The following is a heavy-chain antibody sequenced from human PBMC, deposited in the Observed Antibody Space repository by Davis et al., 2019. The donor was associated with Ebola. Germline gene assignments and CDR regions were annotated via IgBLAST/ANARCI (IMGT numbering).Heavy chain of an antibody. V-gene: IGHV4-59*08. CDR2: IYYSGST. CDR3: ARHRIAVAGTGDAFDI. CDR1: GGSFSGYS. J-gene: IGHJ3*02. Sequence: PSETLSLTCAVYGGSFSGYSWSWIRQPPGKGLEWIGYIYYSGSTNYNPSLKSRVTISVDTSKNQFSLKLSSVTAADTAVYYCARHRIAVAGTGDAFDIWGQGTMVTVSS. D-gene: IGHD6-19*01.